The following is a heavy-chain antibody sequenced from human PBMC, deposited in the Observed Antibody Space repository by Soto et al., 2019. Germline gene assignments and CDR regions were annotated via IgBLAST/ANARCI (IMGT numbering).Heavy chain of an antibody. D-gene: IGHD3-16*01. CDR1: GGSISGAAYY. Sequence: QVQLQESGPGLLKPSQTLSLTCTVSGGSISGAAYYWSWIRHLPGKGLEWIGYIYYTGTTYYRPSLESRVTISLDTSRNQFSLTLTSVTAADTAVYYCARDTGFYGGYTWFDPWGQGTLVTVSS. CDR2: IYYTGTT. CDR3: ARDTGFYGGYTWFDP. J-gene: IGHJ5*02. V-gene: IGHV4-31*03.